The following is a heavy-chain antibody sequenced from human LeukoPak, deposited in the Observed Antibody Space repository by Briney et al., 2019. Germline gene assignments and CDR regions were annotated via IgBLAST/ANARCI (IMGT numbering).Heavy chain of an antibody. CDR1: GGSINSDSYY. J-gene: IGHJ4*02. CDR3: SGSFRRYYDF. Sequence: PSQTLSLTCTVSGGSINSDSYYWSWIRQPAGKAPEWLGRISTSGSTNYSPSLKSRVIISKDASKNQFFLKLSSVTAADTAVYYCSGSFRRYYDFWGQGTLVTVSS. CDR2: ISTSGST. V-gene: IGHV4-61*02.